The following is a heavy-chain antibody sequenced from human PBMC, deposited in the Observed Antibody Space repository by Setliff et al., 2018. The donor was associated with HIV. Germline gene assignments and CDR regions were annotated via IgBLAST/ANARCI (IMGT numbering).Heavy chain of an antibody. J-gene: IGHJ4*02. Sequence: SETLSLTCTVSGGSISSYYWSWIRQPAGKGLEWIGRIYTSGSTNYNPSLKSRVTMSVDTSKNQFSLNLNSVTAADTAVYYCARLRPSVADRSYFDHWGQGTLVTVS. D-gene: IGHD6-19*01. CDR2: IYTSGST. V-gene: IGHV4-4*07. CDR3: ARLRPSVADRSYFDH. CDR1: GGSISSYY.